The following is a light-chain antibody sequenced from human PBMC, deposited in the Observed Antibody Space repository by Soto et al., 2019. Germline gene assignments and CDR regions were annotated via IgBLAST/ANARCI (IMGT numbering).Light chain of an antibody. CDR3: QQYGSSPQT. Sequence: EIVLTQSPATLSLSPGERATLSCRASQSVSSYLALYQQKPGQAPRLLIYDASNRATGIPARFSGSGSGTDFTLTISSLEPEDFAVYYCQQYGSSPQTFGQGTKVDIK. CDR1: QSVSSY. V-gene: IGKV3-11*01. J-gene: IGKJ1*01. CDR2: DAS.